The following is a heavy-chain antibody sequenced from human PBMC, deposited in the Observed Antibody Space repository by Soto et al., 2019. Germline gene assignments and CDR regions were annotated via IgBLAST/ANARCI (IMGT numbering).Heavy chain of an antibody. CDR3: ARDSGYAFDI. D-gene: IGHD5-12*01. V-gene: IGHV3-48*02. J-gene: IGHJ3*02. Sequence: GGSLRLSCAASGFTFSSYSMNWVRQAPGKGQEWVSYINRISNEIYYVDSVKGRFTISSDNAKSSLYLEMNSLRDEDTAVYYCARDSGYAFDIWGQGTMVTVS. CDR1: GFTFSSYS. CDR2: INRISNEI.